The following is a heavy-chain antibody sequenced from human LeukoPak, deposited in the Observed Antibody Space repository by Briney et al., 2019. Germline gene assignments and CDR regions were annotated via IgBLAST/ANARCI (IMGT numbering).Heavy chain of an antibody. V-gene: IGHV3-21*01. J-gene: IGHJ6*02. D-gene: IGHD3-10*02. CDR1: GFTFSSYS. CDR2: ISSSSSYM. Sequence: GGSLRLSCAASGFTFSSYSMNWVGLAPGKGLEWVSSISSSSSYMYYADSVNGRFTISRDNAKNPLYLQMNSLRAEDTAVYYCARALDLFGEKPPSAHYYYYGMDVWGQGTTVTVSS. CDR3: ARALDLFGEKPPSAHYYYYGMDV.